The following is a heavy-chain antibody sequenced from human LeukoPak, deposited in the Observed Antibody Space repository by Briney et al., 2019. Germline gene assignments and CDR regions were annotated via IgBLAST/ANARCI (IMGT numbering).Heavy chain of an antibody. CDR2: IYYSGST. D-gene: IGHD6-19*01. CDR3: ASPPGGYSSGWDIPDAFDI. Sequence: PSQTLSLTCTVSGGSISSSRYYWGWIRQPPGKGLEWIGSIYYSGSTYYNPSLKSRVTISVDTSKNQFSLKLSSVTAADTAVYYCASPPGGYSSGWDIPDAFDIWGQGTMVTVSS. J-gene: IGHJ3*02. V-gene: IGHV4-39*07. CDR1: GGSISSSRYY.